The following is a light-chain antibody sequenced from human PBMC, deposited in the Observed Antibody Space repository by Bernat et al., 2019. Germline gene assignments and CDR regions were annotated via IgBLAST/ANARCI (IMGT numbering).Light chain of an antibody. CDR3: CSYAGSTTFYV. CDR2: EVT. J-gene: IGLJ1*01. CDR1: SSDVGSYNL. Sequence: QSALTQPASVSGSPGQSITISCTGTSSDVGSYNLVSWYQQHPGKAPKVMIYEVTKRPSGVSNRFSGSKSGNTASLTISGIQAGDEADYYCCSYAGSTTFYVFGTGTKVTVL. V-gene: IGLV2-23*02.